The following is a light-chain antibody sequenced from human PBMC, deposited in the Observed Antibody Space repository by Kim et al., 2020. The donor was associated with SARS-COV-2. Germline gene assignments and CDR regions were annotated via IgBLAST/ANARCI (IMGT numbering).Light chain of an antibody. CDR1: QGVPNNY. CDR3: QYHGNSPT. Sequence: LYPGQIATLSCRASQGVPNNYLAWCKQKPGQAPRLLIFGASTRAAGISDRFSGSGSGTDFALTISRLEPEDFAVYYCQYHGNSPTFGQGTRLEIK. CDR2: GAS. J-gene: IGKJ5*01. V-gene: IGKV3-20*01.